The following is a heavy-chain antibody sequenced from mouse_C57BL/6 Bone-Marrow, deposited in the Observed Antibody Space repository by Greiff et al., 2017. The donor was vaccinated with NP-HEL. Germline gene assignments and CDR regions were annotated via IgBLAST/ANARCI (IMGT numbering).Heavy chain of an antibody. D-gene: IGHD2-3*01. CDR2: IDPEDGDT. Sequence: VHVKQSGAELVRPGASVKLSCTASGFNIKDYYMHWVKQRPEQGLEWIGRIDPEDGDTEYAPKFQGKATMTADTSSNTAYLQLSSLTSEDTAVYYCTFYDGYWYFEVWGTGTTVTVSS. J-gene: IGHJ1*03. CDR3: TFYDGYWYFEV. V-gene: IGHV14-1*01. CDR1: GFNIKDYY.